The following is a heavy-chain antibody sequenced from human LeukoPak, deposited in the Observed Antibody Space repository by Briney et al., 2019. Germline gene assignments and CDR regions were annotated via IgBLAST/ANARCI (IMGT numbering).Heavy chain of an antibody. V-gene: IGHV3-33*01. J-gene: IGHJ5*02. CDR1: GFTFSSYG. CDR2: IWYDGSNK. D-gene: IGHD6-13*01. CDR3: ARDFQQLVGRGPSWFDP. Sequence: PGGSLRLSCAASGFTFSSYGMHWVRQAPGKGLEWVAVIWYDGSNKYYADSVKGRFTISRDNSKNTLYLQMNSLRAEDTAVYYCARDFQQLVGRGPSWFDPWGQGTLVTVSS.